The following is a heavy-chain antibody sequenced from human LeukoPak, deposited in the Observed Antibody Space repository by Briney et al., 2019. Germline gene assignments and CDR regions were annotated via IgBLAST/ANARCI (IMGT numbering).Heavy chain of an antibody. D-gene: IGHD3-3*01. CDR3: ARDPKYYDFWSGYSLGFDY. CDR2: ISSSGSTI. J-gene: IGHJ4*02. CDR1: GFTFSDYY. V-gene: IGHV3-11*04. Sequence: GGSLRLSCAASGFTFSDYYMSWIRQAPGKGLEWVSYISSSGSTIYYADSVKGRFTISRDNAKNSLYLQMNSLRAEDTAVYYCARDPKYYDFWSGYSLGFDYWGQGTLVTVPS.